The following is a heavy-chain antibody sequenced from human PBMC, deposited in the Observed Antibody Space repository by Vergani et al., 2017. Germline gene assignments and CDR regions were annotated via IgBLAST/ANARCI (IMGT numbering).Heavy chain of an antibody. V-gene: IGHV4-59*01. D-gene: IGHD3-3*01. CDR3: ACSISGYYGPGAFDI. CDR1: GGSISSYY. J-gene: IGHJ3*02. Sequence: QVQLQESGPGLVKPSETRSLTCTVSGGSISSYYWSWIRQPPGKGLEWIWYIYYSGSTNYNPSLKSRVPISVDTSKNQFPLTLSAVTAADTAVYYCACSISGYYGPGAFDIWGQGTMVTVSS. CDR2: IYYSGST.